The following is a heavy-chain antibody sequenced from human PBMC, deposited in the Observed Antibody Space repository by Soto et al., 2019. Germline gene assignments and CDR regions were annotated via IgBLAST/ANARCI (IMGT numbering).Heavy chain of an antibody. V-gene: IGHV4-61*08. J-gene: IGHJ5*02. D-gene: IGHD3-9*01. Sequence: ETLSITCVVSGAYISGADSYWFCIRNPRGRGLELIGIIPNSGGTNYTPSFRGRVTMSWDRSEKKFYLKLRSLTAADTAVYFCARNFDRSAIGPWGQGTSVTVSS. CDR2: IPNSGGT. CDR3: ARNFDRSAIGP. CDR1: GAYISGADSY.